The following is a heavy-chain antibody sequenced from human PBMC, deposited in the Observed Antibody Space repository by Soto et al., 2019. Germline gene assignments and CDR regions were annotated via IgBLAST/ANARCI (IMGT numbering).Heavy chain of an antibody. CDR3: AREIGYYDFWSGYYRGYHHYGMDV. CDR2: INPNSGGT. Sequence: ASVKVSCKASGYTFTGYYMHWVRQAPGQGLEWMGWINPNSGGTNYAQKFQGWVTMTRDTSISTAYMELSRLRSDDTAVYYCAREIGYYDFWSGYYRGYHHYGMDVWGQGTTVTVSS. D-gene: IGHD3-3*01. CDR1: GYTFTGYY. J-gene: IGHJ6*02. V-gene: IGHV1-2*04.